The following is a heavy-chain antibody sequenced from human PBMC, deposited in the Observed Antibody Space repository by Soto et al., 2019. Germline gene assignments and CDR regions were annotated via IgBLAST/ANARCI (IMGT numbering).Heavy chain of an antibody. Sequence: QVQLVQSGAEVKKPGASVKVSCKASGYTFSSYGINWVRQAPGQGLEWMGWISAYNGNTIYAQKLQGRVTLTTNTSTNTAYMELRSLRSDDTAVYYCAKSGATFSGDFDGWGQGTLVTVSS. J-gene: IGHJ4*02. D-gene: IGHD3-16*01. CDR3: AKSGATFSGDFDG. CDR2: ISAYNGNT. CDR1: GYTFSSYG. V-gene: IGHV1-18*01.